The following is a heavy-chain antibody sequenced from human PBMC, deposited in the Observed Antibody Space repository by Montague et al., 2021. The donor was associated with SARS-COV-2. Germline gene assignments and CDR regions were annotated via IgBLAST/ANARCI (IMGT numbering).Heavy chain of an antibody. CDR3: ARDIGGSTVTTGGFDY. Sequence: TLSLTCTVSGGSISSGGYYWSWIRQHPGKGLEWIGYIYYSGSTYYNPSLKSRVTISVDTSKNQFSLKLSSVTAADTAVYDCARDIGGSTVTTGGFDYWGQGTLVTVSS. CDR2: IYYSGST. V-gene: IGHV4-31*03. CDR1: GGSISSGGYY. D-gene: IGHD4-17*01. J-gene: IGHJ4*02.